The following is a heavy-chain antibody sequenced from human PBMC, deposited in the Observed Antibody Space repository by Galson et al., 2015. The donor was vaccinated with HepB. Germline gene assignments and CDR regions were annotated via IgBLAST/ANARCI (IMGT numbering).Heavy chain of an antibody. D-gene: IGHD5-18*01. J-gene: IGHJ4*01. CDR1: GFTFSSYS. V-gene: IGHV3-21*01. Sequence: SLRLSCAASGFTFSSYSMNWVRQAPGKGLEWVSSISSSSSYIYYADSVKGRFPIYRDNAKNSLYLQMNSLRAEDTAVYYCARQPVDTAMVDWGHGTLVTVSS. CDR2: ISSSSSYI. CDR3: ARQPVDTAMVD.